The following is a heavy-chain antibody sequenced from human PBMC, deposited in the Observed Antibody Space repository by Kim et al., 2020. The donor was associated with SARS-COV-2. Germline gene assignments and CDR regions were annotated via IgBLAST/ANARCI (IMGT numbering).Heavy chain of an antibody. CDR2: IYYSGST. CDR1: GGSISSSSYY. D-gene: IGHD6-13*01. J-gene: IGHJ5*02. CDR3: ARRSQQQHISNWFDP. Sequence: SETLSLTCTVSGGSISSSSYYWGWIRQPPGKGLEWIGSIYYSGSTYYNPSLKSRVTISVDTSKNQFSLKLSSVTAADTAVYYFARRSQQQHISNWFDPWGPGAPGTPSP. V-gene: IGHV4-39*01.